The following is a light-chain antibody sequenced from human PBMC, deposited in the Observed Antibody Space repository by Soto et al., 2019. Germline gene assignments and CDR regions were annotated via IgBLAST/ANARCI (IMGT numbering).Light chain of an antibody. CDR1: QSVSSN. CDR2: GAS. CDR3: QQYNNWPTWT. J-gene: IGKJ1*01. V-gene: IGKV3-15*01. Sequence: EIVMTQSPATLSVSPGERATLSCRASQSVSSNLALYQQKPGQAPRLLIYGASTRATGIPARFSGSGSGTEFTRTISSLQSEDFAVYYCQQYNNWPTWTFGQGTKVEIK.